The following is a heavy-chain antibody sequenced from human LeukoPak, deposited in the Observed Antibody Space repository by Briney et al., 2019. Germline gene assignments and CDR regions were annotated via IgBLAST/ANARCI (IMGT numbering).Heavy chain of an antibody. CDR2: IYPDDSDT. V-gene: IGHV5-51*01. CDR1: GYNFPTYW. Sequence: GESLKISCKGSGYNFPTYWIGWVRQMPGKGLEWMGIIYPDDSDTRYSPSFQGQVTISVDKSISTAYLQWSSPKASDTAMYYCASGDGYNYRYFDYWGQGTLVTVSS. J-gene: IGHJ4*02. D-gene: IGHD5-24*01. CDR3: ASGDGYNYRYFDY.